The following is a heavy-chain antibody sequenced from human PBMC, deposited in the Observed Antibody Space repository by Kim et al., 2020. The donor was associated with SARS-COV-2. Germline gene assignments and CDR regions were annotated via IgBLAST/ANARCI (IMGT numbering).Heavy chain of an antibody. Sequence: GGSLRLSCSASGFTFSSYAMHWVRQAPGKGLEYVSAISSNGGSTYYADSVKGRFTISRDNSKNTLYLQMSSLRAEDTAVYYCVKDLQYSGSYWDGDWYFDLWGRGTLVTVSS. V-gene: IGHV3-64D*09. D-gene: IGHD1-26*01. CDR3: VKDLQYSGSYWDGDWYFDL. CDR2: ISSNGGST. J-gene: IGHJ2*01. CDR1: GFTFSSYA.